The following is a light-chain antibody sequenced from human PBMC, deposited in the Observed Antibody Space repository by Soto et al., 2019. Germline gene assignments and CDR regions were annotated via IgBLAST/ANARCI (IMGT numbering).Light chain of an antibody. J-gene: IGLJ2*01. CDR2: GNI. V-gene: IGLV1-40*01. CDR1: SSNIGAPYD. CDR3: QSYDSSLSAVI. Sequence: QSVLTQPPSVSGAPGQRATISCTGSSSNIGAPYDVHWYQQFPGTAPKLLIYGNINRPSGVPARFSASKSGTSASLAITGLQAEDEADYFCQSYDSSLSAVIFGGGTKVTVL.